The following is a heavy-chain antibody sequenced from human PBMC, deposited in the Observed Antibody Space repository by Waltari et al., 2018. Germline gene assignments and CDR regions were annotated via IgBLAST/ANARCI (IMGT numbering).Heavy chain of an antibody. J-gene: IGHJ5*02. D-gene: IGHD3-10*01. V-gene: IGHV1-69*01. CDR2: IIPILGIA. Sequence: VQLVESGGGLVQPGGSLRLSCAASGFPFSSYWMSWVRQAPGQGLEWMGGIIPILGIANYAQKFQGRVTITADESTSTAYMELSSLRSEDTAVYYCARDRDYYHSGGFDPWGQGTLVTVSS. CDR1: GFPFSSYW. CDR3: ARDRDYYHSGGFDP.